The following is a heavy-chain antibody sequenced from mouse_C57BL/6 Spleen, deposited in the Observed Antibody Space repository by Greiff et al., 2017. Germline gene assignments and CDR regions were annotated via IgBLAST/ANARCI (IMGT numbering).Heavy chain of an antibody. J-gene: IGHJ2*01. Sequence: VQLQQSGPELVKPGASVKISCKASGYTFTDYYMNWVKQSHGKSLEWIGDINPNNGGTSYNQKFKGKATLTVDKSSSTAYMELRSLTSEDSAVYYCARLGWDGYWGQGTTLTVSS. CDR3: ARLGWDGY. V-gene: IGHV1-26*01. CDR2: INPNNGGT. CDR1: GYTFTDYY. D-gene: IGHD4-1*01.